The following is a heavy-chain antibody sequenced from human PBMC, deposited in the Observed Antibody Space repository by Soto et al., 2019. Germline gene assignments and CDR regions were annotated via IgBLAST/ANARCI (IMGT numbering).Heavy chain of an antibody. CDR2: ISGSGGST. Sequence: GGSLRLSCAASGFTFSSYAMSWVRQAPGKGLEWVSAISGSGGSTYYADSVKGQFTISRDNSKNTLYLQMNSLRAEDTAVYYCASPYSSGWDWFDPWGQGTLVTVSS. D-gene: IGHD6-19*01. CDR1: GFTFSSYA. J-gene: IGHJ5*02. CDR3: ASPYSSGWDWFDP. V-gene: IGHV3-23*01.